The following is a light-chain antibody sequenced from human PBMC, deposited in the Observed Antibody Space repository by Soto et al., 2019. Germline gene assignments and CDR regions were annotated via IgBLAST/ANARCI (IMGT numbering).Light chain of an antibody. CDR1: SSNIGAGHD. CDR2: GNS. CDR3: QSYDSSLSADV. Sequence: QSVLTQPPSVSGTPGQRVTISCTGSSSNIGAGHDVHWYQQLPGTAPKLLIYGNSNRPSGVPDRFSGSKSGISASLAITGLQAEDEADYYCQSYDSSLSADVFGTGTKLTVL. J-gene: IGLJ1*01. V-gene: IGLV1-40*01.